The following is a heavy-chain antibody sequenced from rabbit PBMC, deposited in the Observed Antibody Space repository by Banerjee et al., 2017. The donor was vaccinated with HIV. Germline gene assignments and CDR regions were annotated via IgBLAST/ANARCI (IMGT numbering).Heavy chain of an antibody. CDR3: ARVGTSSSGYYFDYFNL. Sequence: QEQLEESGGDLVKPEGSLTLTCTASGFSFSNSYWMHWVRQAPGKGLEWIAWIGTGSSGNTYYASWVNGRFTISKTSSTTVTLQMTSLTAADTATYFCARVGTSSSGYYFDYFNLWGPGTLVTV. J-gene: IGHJ4*01. CDR2: IGTGSSGNT. D-gene: IGHD1-1*01. V-gene: IGHV1S45*01. CDR1: GFSFSNSYW.